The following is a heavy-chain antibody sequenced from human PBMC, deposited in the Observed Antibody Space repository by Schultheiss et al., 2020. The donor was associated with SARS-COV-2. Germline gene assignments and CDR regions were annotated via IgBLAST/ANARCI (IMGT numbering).Heavy chain of an antibody. J-gene: IGHJ6*02. CDR3: ARDPYQLDDYGVYSIHYCMDV. CDR1: GGSFSGYY. D-gene: IGHD4-17*01. V-gene: IGHV4-38-2*02. Sequence: SQTLSLTCAVYGGSFSGYYWGWIRQPPGKGLGWIGSNYHSGSTYYNTSLKSRVTISVDRSKNQFSLKLSSVTAADTAVYYCARDPYQLDDYGVYSIHYCMDVWGQGTTVTVSS. CDR2: NYHSGST.